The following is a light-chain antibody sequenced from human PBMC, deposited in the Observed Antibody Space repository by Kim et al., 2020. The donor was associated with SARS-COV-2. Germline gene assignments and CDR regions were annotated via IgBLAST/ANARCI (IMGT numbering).Light chain of an antibody. V-gene: IGLV3-21*04. CDR3: QVWDSSSDHWV. CDR1: NVGSKG. Sequence: PGKTARITCGGNNVGSKGVHWYQQKPGQAPVLAIYYDSDRPSGIPERFAGSNSGNTATLTISRVEAGDEADYYCQVWDSSSDHWVFGGGTQLTVL. CDR2: YDS. J-gene: IGLJ3*02.